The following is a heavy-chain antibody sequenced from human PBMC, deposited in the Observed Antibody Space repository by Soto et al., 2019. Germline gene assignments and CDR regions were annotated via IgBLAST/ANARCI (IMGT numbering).Heavy chain of an antibody. CDR3: ASTYSTSWYWFDP. CDR2: IFSNDEK. J-gene: IGHJ5*02. CDR1: GFSLSNAGLG. D-gene: IGHD6-13*01. V-gene: IGHV2-26*01. Sequence: QVTVKESGPVLVKPTETLTLTCTVSGFSLSNAGLGVSWIRQPPGKALEWLAHIFSNDEKSYSTSLKSRLTTSNDTSKNQVVLTMTNMDPVDTATYYCASTYSTSWYWFDPWGQGTLVTVSS.